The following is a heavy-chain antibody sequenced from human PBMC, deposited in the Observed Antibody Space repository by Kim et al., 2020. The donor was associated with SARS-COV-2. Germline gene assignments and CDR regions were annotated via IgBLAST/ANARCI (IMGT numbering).Heavy chain of an antibody. CDR1: GFTFSSYA. V-gene: IGHV3-23*01. J-gene: IGHJ6*02. Sequence: VGSLRLSCAASGFTFSSYAMTWVRQAPGKGLEWVSAISGSGGTTYYANSVKGRFTISRDNSENTLYLQMNSLRAEDTAVYYCAKLTYALEDVWGQGTTVTVSS. CDR2: ISGSGGTT. D-gene: IGHD3-16*01. CDR3: AKLTYALEDV.